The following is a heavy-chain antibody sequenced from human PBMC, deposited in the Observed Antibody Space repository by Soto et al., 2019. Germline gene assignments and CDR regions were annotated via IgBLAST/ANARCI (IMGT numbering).Heavy chain of an antibody. CDR2: IYYNGIT. V-gene: IGHV4-59*01. Sequence: SETLSLTCTVSGGFMTNYYWNWIRQTPGKAPEWIAYIYYNGITNYNPSLKSRVTISVDTPKNQFSLKLNSVTAADTAMYYCARGRGGYYFYEYWCQGALVTVSS. CDR3: ARGRGGYYFYEY. J-gene: IGHJ4*02. CDR1: GGFMTNYY. D-gene: IGHD1-26*01.